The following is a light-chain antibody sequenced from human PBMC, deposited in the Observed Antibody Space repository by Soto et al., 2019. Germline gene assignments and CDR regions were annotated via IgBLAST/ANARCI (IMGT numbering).Light chain of an antibody. CDR2: GAS. CDR1: QSVSSSY. V-gene: IGKV3-20*01. Sequence: TQSPAAMSVPPEERATLPCRASQSVSSSYLAWYQQKPGQAPRLLIYGASSRATGIPDRFSGSGSGTDFTLTISRLEPEALAVYSCQQYHSSPRTCRHGTRWIS. CDR3: QQYHSSPRT. J-gene: IGKJ1*01.